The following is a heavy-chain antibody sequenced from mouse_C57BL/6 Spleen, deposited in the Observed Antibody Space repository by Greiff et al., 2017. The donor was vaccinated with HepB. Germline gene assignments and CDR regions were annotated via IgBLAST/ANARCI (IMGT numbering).Heavy chain of an antibody. CDR3: SRCAGHGYFDV. CDR2: INPSSGYT. CDR1: GYTFTSYW. V-gene: IGHV1-7*01. J-gene: IGHJ1*03. Sequence: VQLQQSGAELAKPGASVKLSCKASGYTFTSYWMHWVNQRPGQGLEWIGYINPSSGYTKYNQKFKDKATLTADKSSSSAYMQLSSLTYEDSAVYYCSRCAGHGYFDVWGTGTTVTVSS.